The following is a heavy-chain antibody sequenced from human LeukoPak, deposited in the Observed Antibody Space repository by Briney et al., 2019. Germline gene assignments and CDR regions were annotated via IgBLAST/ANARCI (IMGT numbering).Heavy chain of an antibody. CDR3: AKPPNDYSDYPFDD. J-gene: IGHJ4*02. V-gene: IGHV3-23*01. CDR2: ISGSGGST. Sequence: GGSLRLSCAASGFTFNSYAMTWVRQAPGKGLEWVSDISGSGGSTYYADSVKGRFTISRDNSNHTVYLQMNSLRAEDTAVYYCAKPPNDYSDYPFDDWGQGTLVTVSS. D-gene: IGHD4-11*01. CDR1: GFTFNSYA.